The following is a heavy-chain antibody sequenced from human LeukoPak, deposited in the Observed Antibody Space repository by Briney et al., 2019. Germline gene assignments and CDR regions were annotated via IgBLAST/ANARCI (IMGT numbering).Heavy chain of an antibody. D-gene: IGHD6-13*01. CDR1: GGSISSYY. Sequence: SETLSLTCTVSGGSISSYYWSWIRQPPGKGLEWIGYIYYSGSTNYNPSLKSRVTISVDTSKNQFSLKLSSVTAADTAVYYCARGAMWQQLVRDWSQGTLVTVSS. V-gene: IGHV4-59*01. CDR2: IYYSGST. CDR3: ARGAMWQQLVRD. J-gene: IGHJ4*02.